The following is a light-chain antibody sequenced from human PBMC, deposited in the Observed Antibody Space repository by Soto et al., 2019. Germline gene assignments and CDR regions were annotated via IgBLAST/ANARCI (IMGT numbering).Light chain of an antibody. CDR1: QSINNW. CDR3: QQYTNYSWT. J-gene: IGKJ1*01. V-gene: IGKV1-5*01. CDR2: HAS. Sequence: DIQMTQSPSTLSASVGDRVTITCRASQSINNWLAWYLQKPGKAPKLLIYHASNLEGGVPSRFSGSGSGTEFTLTISSLQPDDFATYYCQQYTNYSWTFGQGTKVEIK.